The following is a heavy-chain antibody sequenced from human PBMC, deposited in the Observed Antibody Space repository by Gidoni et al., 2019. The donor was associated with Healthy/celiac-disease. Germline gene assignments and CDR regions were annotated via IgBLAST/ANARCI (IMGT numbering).Heavy chain of an antibody. V-gene: IGHV3-48*03. CDR3: AYHDYGDYTDAFDI. Sequence: EVQLVESGGGLVQPGGSLRLSCAASGFTFSSYEMNWVRQAPGKGLEWVSYISSSGSTIYYADSVKGRFTISRDNAKNSLYLQMNSLRAEDTAVYYCAYHDYGDYTDAFDIWGQGTMVTVSS. J-gene: IGHJ3*02. CDR1: GFTFSSYE. CDR2: ISSSGSTI. D-gene: IGHD4-17*01.